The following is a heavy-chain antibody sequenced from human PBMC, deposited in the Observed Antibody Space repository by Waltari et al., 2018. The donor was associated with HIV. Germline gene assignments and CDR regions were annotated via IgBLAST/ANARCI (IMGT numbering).Heavy chain of an antibody. CDR3: VRGGGSWLYYMYYFQGLDV. D-gene: IGHD3-10*01. J-gene: IGHJ6*02. Sequence: QVQLVQSGPEMRRLGASMKISCRASGFTFTNYVFSWVRQAPGQGLEWLGWIRPYGGNRNPAPKLKERVPLSKNTSTTTAFLEVRGLRSDDTAIYFWVRGGGSWLYYMYYFQGLDVWGQGTAVTVSS. CDR1: GFTFTNYV. V-gene: IGHV1-18*01. CDR2: IRPYGGNR.